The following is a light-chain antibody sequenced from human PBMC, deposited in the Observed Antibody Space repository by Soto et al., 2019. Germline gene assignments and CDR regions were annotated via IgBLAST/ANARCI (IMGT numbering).Light chain of an antibody. V-gene: IGKV3-20*01. J-gene: IGKJ4*01. CDR1: QSVRSNY. CDR3: QQYASSPLT. Sequence: EIVLTQSPGTLSLSSGERATLSCRASQSVRSNYLAWYQQKPGQAPRLLIYGASSRATGIPDRFGGSGSGXDFTXTISRLEPEDFAVYYCQQYASSPLT. CDR2: GAS.